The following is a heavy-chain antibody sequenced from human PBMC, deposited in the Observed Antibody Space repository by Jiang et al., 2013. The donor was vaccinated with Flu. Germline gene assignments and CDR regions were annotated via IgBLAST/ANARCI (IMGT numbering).Heavy chain of an antibody. V-gene: IGHV1-2*02. CDR3: AREEYSYGTKSYYYYMDV. Sequence: SGAEVKKPGASVKVSCKASGYTFTGYYMHWVRQAPGQGLEWMGWINPNSGGTNYAQKFQGRVTMTRDTSISTAYMELSRLRSDDTAVYYCAREEYSYGTKSYYYYMDVWGKGTTVTVSS. CDR2: INPNSGGT. CDR1: GYTFTGYY. J-gene: IGHJ6*03. D-gene: IGHD5-18*01.